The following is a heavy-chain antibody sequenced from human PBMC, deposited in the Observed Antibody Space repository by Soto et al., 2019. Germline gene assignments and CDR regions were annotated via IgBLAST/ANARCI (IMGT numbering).Heavy chain of an antibody. J-gene: IGHJ6*02. CDR3: ARVPEVGITIFGVATKAKDYYYYGMDV. CDR1: GGTFSSYA. CDR2: IIPIFGTA. V-gene: IGHV1-69*13. D-gene: IGHD3-3*01. Sequence: ASVKVSCKASGGTFSSYAISWVRQAPGQGLEWMGGIIPIFGTANYAQKFQGRVTITADESTSTAYMELSSLRSEDTAVYYCARVPEVGITIFGVATKAKDYYYYGMDVWGQGTTVTVSS.